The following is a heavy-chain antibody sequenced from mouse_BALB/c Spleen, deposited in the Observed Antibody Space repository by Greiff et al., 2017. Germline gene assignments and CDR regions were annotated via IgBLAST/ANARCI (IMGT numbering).Heavy chain of an antibody. CDR1: GFNIKDTY. Sequence: VQLQQSGAELVKPGASGKLSCTASGFNIKDTYMHWVKQRPEPGLEWIVRMEPANGNTKYDPKFQGKATITADTASNAAYPQPSSLTSEDTAFLYSASSPFVGGLYAMDVRGQGTSVTVSS. CDR3: ASSPFVGGLYAMDV. J-gene: IGHJ4*01. V-gene: IGHV14-3*02. CDR2: MEPANGNT.